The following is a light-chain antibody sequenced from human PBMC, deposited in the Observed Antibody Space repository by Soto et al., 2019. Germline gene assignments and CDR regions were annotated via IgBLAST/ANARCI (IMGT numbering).Light chain of an antibody. CDR2: EVT. CDR3: NPNPTTSNGG. Sequence: QSALTQPASVSGSPGQSITISCTGTSSDIGAYNYVSWYQQHPGKAPKLLIYEVTNRPSGVSDRFSGSKSGNTASLTISWVQAEDEANFFCNPNPTTSNGGFGTGTKVTVL. CDR1: SSDIGAYNY. J-gene: IGLJ1*01. V-gene: IGLV2-14*01.